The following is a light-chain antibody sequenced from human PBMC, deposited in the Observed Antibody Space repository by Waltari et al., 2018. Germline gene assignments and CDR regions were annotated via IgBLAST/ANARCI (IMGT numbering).Light chain of an antibody. J-gene: IGLJ2*01. CDR1: SGHSSYA. CDR3: QTWGTGTHVV. CDR2: LNSDGSH. Sequence: QPELTQSPSASASLGASVKLTCILRSGHSSYAIAWHQPQPQKGPRYLMKLNSDGSHNKGDGIPDRFSGSSSGAERYLTISSLQSEDEADYYCQTWGTGTHVVFGGGTKLTVL. V-gene: IGLV4-69*01.